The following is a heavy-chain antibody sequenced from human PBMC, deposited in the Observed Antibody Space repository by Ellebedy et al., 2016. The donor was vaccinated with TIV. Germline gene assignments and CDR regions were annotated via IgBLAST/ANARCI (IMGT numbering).Heavy chain of an antibody. CDR2: TRTKPNSYTT. J-gene: IGHJ3*02. D-gene: IGHD6-13*01. CDR3: ARKTHSTSGLEI. CDR1: GFTFSNYW. V-gene: IGHV3-72*01. Sequence: GGSLRLFCTASGFTFSNYWMSWVRQAPGKGLEWVGRTRTKPNSYTTEYAASVKDRFTISRDDSKNSLYLQMNSLKTEDTAVYYCARKTHSTSGLEIWGQGTMVTVSS.